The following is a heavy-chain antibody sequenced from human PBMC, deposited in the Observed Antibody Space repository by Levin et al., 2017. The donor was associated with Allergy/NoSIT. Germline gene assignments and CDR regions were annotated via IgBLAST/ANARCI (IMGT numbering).Heavy chain of an antibody. V-gene: IGHV3-15*01. CDR1: GFTFSNAW. CDR2: IKSKTDGGTT. D-gene: IGHD2-2*01. Sequence: ETLSLTCAASGFTFSNAWMNWVRQAPGKGLEWVGRIKSKTDGGTTDYAAPVKDRFTISREDSKNTLYLQMNSLKTEDTAVYYCTTQQHGNLVVIGYYGMDVWGQGTTVTVSS. CDR3: TTQQHGNLVVIGYYGMDV. J-gene: IGHJ6*02.